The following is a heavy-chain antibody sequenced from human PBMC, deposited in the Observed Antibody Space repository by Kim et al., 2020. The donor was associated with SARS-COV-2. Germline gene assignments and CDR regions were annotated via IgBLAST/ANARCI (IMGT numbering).Heavy chain of an antibody. CDR2: IIPIFGTA. J-gene: IGHJ4*02. CDR1: GGTFSSYA. Sequence: SVKVSCKASGGTFSSYAISWVRQAPGQGLEWMGGIIPIFGTANYAQKFQGRVTITADESTSTAYMELSSLRSEDTAVYYCASGPLDSSGSYGADYWGQGTLVTVSS. CDR3: ASGPLDSSGSYGADY. V-gene: IGHV1-69*13. D-gene: IGHD3-22*01.